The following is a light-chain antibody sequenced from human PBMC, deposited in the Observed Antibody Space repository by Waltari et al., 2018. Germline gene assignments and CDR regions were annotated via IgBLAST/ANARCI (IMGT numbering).Light chain of an antibody. V-gene: IGKV3-15*01. CDR1: QSVSSN. CDR3: QQYNNWPPLT. J-gene: IGKJ4*01. Sequence: EIVMTQSPATLSVSPGERATLSCRASQSVSSNLAWYQQKPGQAPRLLIYGASTRATGISARFSGSGCGTEFTPTISSLQSEDFAVYYCQQYNNWPPLTFGGGTKVEIK. CDR2: GAS.